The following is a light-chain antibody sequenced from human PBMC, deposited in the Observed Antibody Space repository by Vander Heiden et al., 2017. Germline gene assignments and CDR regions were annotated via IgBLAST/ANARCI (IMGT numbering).Light chain of an antibody. J-gene: IGKJ2*01. CDR3: RQSDSIPYT. Sequence: DIQITQSPSSLSASVGDRVTISCRAGQSIDTYLNWYQQKPGKAPNLLIFAASNLQSGVPSRFSRRGSGTDFTLTISRMQPKDFATYYCRQSDSIPYTFGQGTEFEIK. CDR2: AAS. CDR1: QSIDTY. V-gene: IGKV1-39*01.